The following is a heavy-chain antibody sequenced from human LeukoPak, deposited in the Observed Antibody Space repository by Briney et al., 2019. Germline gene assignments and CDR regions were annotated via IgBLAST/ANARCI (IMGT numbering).Heavy chain of an antibody. J-gene: IGHJ4*02. CDR2: LFYSGST. CDR1: GDSISNYY. D-gene: IGHD5-12*01. Sequence: SETLSLTCTVSGDSISNYYWTWIRQPPGKGLEWIGYLFYSGSTNYNPSLKSRVTMSVDTSENQFSLNLTSVTAADTAVYYCARDLVGSGYDLDYWGQGTLVTVSS. CDR3: ARDLVGSGYDLDY. V-gene: IGHV4-59*01.